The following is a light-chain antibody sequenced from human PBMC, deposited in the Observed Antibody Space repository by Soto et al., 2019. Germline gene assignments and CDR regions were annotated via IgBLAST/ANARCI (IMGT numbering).Light chain of an antibody. Sequence: QSALTQPASVSGSPGQSITISCTGTGSDVGCYNLVSWYQQHPGKAPKLMIYEGSKRPSGVSNRFSGSKSGNTASLTISGLQAEDEADYHCCSYAGSSTYVFGTGTKVTVL. CDR2: EGS. J-gene: IGLJ1*01. V-gene: IGLV2-23*01. CDR1: GSDVGCYNL. CDR3: CSYAGSSTYV.